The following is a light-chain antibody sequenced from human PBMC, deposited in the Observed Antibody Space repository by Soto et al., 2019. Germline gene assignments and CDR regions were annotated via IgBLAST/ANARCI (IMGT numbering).Light chain of an antibody. CDR1: QDVDSNF. V-gene: IGKV3-20*01. CDR3: HQYYSSIT. J-gene: IGKJ4*01. CDR2: GSS. Sequence: EIELTQSPGTLSLSPGERATLSCRASQDVDSNFLAWYQQRPGQAPRLLIYGSSRRATGIPDRFSGSGSGKDFTLTISRVGPEDIAVYFCHQYYSSITFGGGTKVEVK.